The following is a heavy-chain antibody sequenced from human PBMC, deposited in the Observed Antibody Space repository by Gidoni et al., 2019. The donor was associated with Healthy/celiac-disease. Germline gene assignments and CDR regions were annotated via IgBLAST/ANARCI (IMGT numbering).Heavy chain of an antibody. CDR3: ARDHRAGSSPLDY. Sequence: QVQLVASGGGLVKPGGSLRLSCAASGFTFSDYNRSWIRQVPGKGREGVSYISSSSSYTNYADSVKCRFTISRDNAKNSLYLQMNSLRAEDTAVYYCARDHRAGSSPLDYWGQGTLVTVSS. V-gene: IGHV3-11*06. J-gene: IGHJ4*02. CDR1: GFTFSDYN. CDR2: ISSSSSYT. D-gene: IGHD6-13*01.